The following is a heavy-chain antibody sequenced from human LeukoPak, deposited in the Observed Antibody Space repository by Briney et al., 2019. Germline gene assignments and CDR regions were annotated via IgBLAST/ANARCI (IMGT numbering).Heavy chain of an antibody. CDR2: ISHDGSDK. V-gene: IGHV3-30*18. J-gene: IGHJ4*02. D-gene: IGHD3-10*01. CDR1: GFTFSSYT. CDR3: AKDRKWSYYGFDH. Sequence: GGSLRLSCAASGFTFSSYTMNWVRQAPGKGLEWVALISHDGSDKYYTDSAKGRFTISRDNSKNTLYLEMNSLRVEDTAVYYCAKDRKWSYYGFDHWGQGTLVTVSS.